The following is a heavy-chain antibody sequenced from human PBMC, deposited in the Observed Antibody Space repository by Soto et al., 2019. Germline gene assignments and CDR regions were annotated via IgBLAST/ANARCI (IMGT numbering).Heavy chain of an antibody. V-gene: IGHV4-34*01. CDR1: GGSFSGYY. D-gene: IGHD3-10*01. Sequence: PSETLSLTCAVYGGSFSGYYWSWILQPPGKGLEWIGEINHSGSTNYNPSLKSRVTISVDTSKNQFSLKLSSVTAADTAVYYCARVQFGELLYYYYAMDVWGQGTTVTVSS. CDR3: ARVQFGELLYYYYAMDV. J-gene: IGHJ6*02. CDR2: INHSGST.